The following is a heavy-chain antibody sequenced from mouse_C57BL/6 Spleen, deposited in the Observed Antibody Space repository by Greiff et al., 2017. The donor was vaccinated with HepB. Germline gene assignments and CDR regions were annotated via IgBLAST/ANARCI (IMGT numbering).Heavy chain of an antibody. D-gene: IGHD1-1*01. Sequence: VQLQQSGPELVKPGASVKISCKASGYAFSSSWMNWVKQRPGKGLEWLGRIYPGDGDTNYNGKFKGKTTLTADKSSSTDYLQLSSLTSEDSAVYFGAREGVVASYYFDYWGQGTTLTVAS. V-gene: IGHV1-82*01. CDR3: AREGVVASYYFDY. J-gene: IGHJ2*01. CDR1: GYAFSSSW. CDR2: IYPGDGDT.